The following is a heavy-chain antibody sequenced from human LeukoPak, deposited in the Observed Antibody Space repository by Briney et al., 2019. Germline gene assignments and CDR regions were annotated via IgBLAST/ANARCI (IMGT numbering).Heavy chain of an antibody. CDR1: GGSISSGSYY. Sequence: PSETLSLTCTVSGGSISSGSYYWSWIRQPAGKGLEWIGRIYTSGSTNYNPSLKSRVTISVDTSKNQFSLKLSSVTAADTAVYYCARDRVMVRSFDYWGQGTLVTVSS. V-gene: IGHV4-61*02. CDR2: IYTSGST. CDR3: ARDRVMVRSFDY. D-gene: IGHD3-10*01. J-gene: IGHJ4*02.